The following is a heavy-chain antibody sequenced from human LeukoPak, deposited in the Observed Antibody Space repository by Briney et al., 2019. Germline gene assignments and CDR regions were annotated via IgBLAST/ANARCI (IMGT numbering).Heavy chain of an antibody. D-gene: IGHD3-22*01. V-gene: IGHV3-30-3*01. CDR2: ISYDGSNK. CDR3: ARIYDSSGYYVDAFDI. Sequence: GRSLRLSCAASGFTFSSYAMHWVRQAPGKGLEWVAVISYDGSNKYYADSVKGRFTISRDNSKNTLYLQMNSLRAEDTAVYYCARIYDSSGYYVDAFDIWGQGTMVTVSS. J-gene: IGHJ3*02. CDR1: GFTFSSYA.